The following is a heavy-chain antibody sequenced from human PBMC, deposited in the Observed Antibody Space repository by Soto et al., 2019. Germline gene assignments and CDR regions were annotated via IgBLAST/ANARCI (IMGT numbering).Heavy chain of an antibody. CDR2: TYYRSKWYN. D-gene: IGHD3-16*01. CDR3: ARDQYDYVWGSTSFDY. CDR1: GDSVSSNSAA. Sequence: PSQTLSLTCAISGDSVSSNSAAWNWIRQSPSRGLEWLGRTYYRSKWYNDYAVSVKGRITINPDTSKNQFSLQLNSVTPEDTAVYYCARDQYDYVWGSTSFDYWGQGTLVTVSS. J-gene: IGHJ4*02. V-gene: IGHV6-1*01.